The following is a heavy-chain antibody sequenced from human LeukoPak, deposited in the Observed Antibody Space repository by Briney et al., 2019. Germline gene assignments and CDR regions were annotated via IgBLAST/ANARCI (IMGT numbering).Heavy chain of an antibody. D-gene: IGHD2-15*01. J-gene: IGHJ4*02. CDR3: ATHAGVASFDF. CDR2: IYYTGST. V-gene: IGHV4-39*01. CDR1: GGSISSSRYY. Sequence: SETLSLTCTVSGGSISSSRYYWGWIRQPPGKELEWLGSIYYTGSTYYNPSLKSRVTISVDTSKKLFSLKLSSVTAADTAVYHCATHAGVASFDFWGQGTLVTVSS.